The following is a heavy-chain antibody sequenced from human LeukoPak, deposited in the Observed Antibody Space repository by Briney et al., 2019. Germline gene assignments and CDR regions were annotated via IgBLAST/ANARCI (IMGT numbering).Heavy chain of an antibody. CDR2: IYYSGST. Sequence: SQTLSLTCTVSGVSISSGAYYWTWIRQPPGKGLEWIGYIYYSGSTYYNPSLKSRLTISVDTSKNQFSLKLSSVTAADTAVYYCAGTNYGGKGYWGQGTLVTVSS. D-gene: IGHD4-23*01. CDR1: GVSISSGAYY. V-gene: IGHV4-30-4*01. CDR3: AGTNYGGKGY. J-gene: IGHJ4*02.